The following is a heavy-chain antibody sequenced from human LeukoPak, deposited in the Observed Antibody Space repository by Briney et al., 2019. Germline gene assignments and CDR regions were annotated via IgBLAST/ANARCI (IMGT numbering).Heavy chain of an antibody. Sequence: SETLSLTCTVSGGSISSSSYYWGWIRQPPGKGLEWIGSIYYSGSTYYNPSLKSRVTISVDTSKNQFSLKLSSVTAADTAVYYCARLKADIAMADYSDYWGQGTLVTVSS. D-gene: IGHD6-19*01. V-gene: IGHV4-39*01. CDR1: GGSISSSSYY. CDR2: IYYSGST. CDR3: ARLKADIAMADYSDY. J-gene: IGHJ4*02.